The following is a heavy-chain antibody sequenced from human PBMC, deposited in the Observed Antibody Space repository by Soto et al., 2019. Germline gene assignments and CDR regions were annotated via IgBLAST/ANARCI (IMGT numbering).Heavy chain of an antibody. CDR2: IHSTRSP. J-gene: IGHJ5*02. V-gene: IGHV4-4*07. D-gene: IGHD4-17*01. CDR1: GDSVSKYY. Sequence: SETLSLTCTVSGDSVSKYYWNWIRQPAGKGLEWIGRIHSTRSPNYNPSLKSRVTMSVDTSKNQFSLKLNLTSVTAADTAVYYCARSPAYGDYANLDAWGQGTLVTVSS. CDR3: ARSPAYGDYANLDA.